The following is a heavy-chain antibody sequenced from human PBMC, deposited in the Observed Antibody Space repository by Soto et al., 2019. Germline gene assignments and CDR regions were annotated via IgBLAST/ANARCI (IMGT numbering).Heavy chain of an antibody. D-gene: IGHD3-3*01. CDR2: IYPGDSDT. CDR3: ARNPPHWSGYYYYYFDY. V-gene: IGHV5-51*01. J-gene: IGHJ4*02. Sequence: PGESLKISCKGSGYSFTSYWIGWVRQMPGKGLEWMGIIYPGDSDTRYSPSFQGQVTISADKSISTAYLQWSSLKASDTAMYYCARNPPHWSGYYYYYFDYWGQGTLVTVSS. CDR1: GYSFTSYW.